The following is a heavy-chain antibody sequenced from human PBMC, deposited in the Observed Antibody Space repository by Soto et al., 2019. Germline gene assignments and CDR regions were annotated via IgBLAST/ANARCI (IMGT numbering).Heavy chain of an antibody. J-gene: IGHJ6*02. CDR1: GESFSGYY. CDR2: VDHRGST. V-gene: IGHV4-34*02. CDR3: ARYEYGNSLYGVDV. D-gene: IGHD1-7*01. Sequence: QVHLQQRGAGLLKPSVTLSLNCVVSGESFSGYYWSWIRQTPGMGLEWIGEVDHRGSTTYNPSLKNRASISIDSSKNLFSLELTSVTAADTALYFCARYEYGNSLYGVDVWGQGTRVTVSS.